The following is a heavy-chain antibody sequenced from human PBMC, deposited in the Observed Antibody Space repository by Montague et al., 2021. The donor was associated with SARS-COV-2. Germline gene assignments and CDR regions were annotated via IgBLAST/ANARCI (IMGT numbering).Heavy chain of an antibody. J-gene: IGHJ4*02. CDR3: AERSVVVVAATPLGACFEY. CDR2: INDRGVTNY. V-gene: IGHV4-34*01. Sequence: SETLSLTCAVYGGSFSGHYWGWIRQPPGKGLEWLAEINDRGVTNYNYNPSLGCRVTISVDTSKNQFSLTLSSVTAAYTAVYYCAERSVVVVAATPLGACFEYWGQGTLVTVSS. D-gene: IGHD2-15*01. CDR1: GGSFSGHY.